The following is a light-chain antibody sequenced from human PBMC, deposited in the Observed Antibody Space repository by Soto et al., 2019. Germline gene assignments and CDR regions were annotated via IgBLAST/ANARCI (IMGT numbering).Light chain of an antibody. CDR3: AAWDDSLNGPV. CDR1: SFNIGGNA. J-gene: IGLJ2*01. CDR2: SNN. Sequence: QSVLTQPPSASGTPGQRVTISCSGSSFNIGGNAVNWYQQFPVTAPKLLIYSNNQRPSGVPDRFSGSKSGTSASLAISGLQSDDEADYYCAAWDDSLNGPVFGGGTKLTVL. V-gene: IGLV1-44*01.